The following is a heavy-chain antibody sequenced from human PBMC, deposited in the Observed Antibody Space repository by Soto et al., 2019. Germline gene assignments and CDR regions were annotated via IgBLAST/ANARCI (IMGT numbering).Heavy chain of an antibody. D-gene: IGHD3-22*01. Sequence: TLSLTCAVSGGSISSGGYSWSWIRQPPGTGLEWIGYIYHSGSTYYNPSLKSRVTISVDRSKNQFSLKLSSVTAADTAVYYCARGSPYYYDSSGYWFDYWGQGTLVTVSS. CDR3: ARGSPYYYDSSGYWFDY. V-gene: IGHV4-30-2*01. J-gene: IGHJ4*02. CDR2: IYHSGST. CDR1: GGSISSGGYS.